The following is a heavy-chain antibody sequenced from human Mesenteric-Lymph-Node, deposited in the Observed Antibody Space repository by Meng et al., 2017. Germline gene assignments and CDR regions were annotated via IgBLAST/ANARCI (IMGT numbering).Heavy chain of an antibody. CDR1: GGTFSSYA. D-gene: IGHD5-12*01. Sequence: SVKVSCKASGGTFSSYAISWVRQAPGQGLEWMGGIIPIFGTANYAQKFQGRVTITADESTSTAYMEPSSLRSEDTAVYYCARVTVDDDSGYDYYYYYGMDVWGQGTTVTVSS. CDR3: ARVTVDDDSGYDYYYYYGMDV. J-gene: IGHJ6*02. CDR2: IIPIFGTA. V-gene: IGHV1-69*13.